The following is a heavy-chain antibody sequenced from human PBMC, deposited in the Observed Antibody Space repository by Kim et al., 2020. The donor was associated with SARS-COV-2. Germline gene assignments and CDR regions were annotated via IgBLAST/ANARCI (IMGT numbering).Heavy chain of an antibody. V-gene: IGHV4-34*01. D-gene: IGHD6-6*01. Sequence: NYSPSLYSRLTISVDTSKNQFSLKLRSVTAADTAVYYCARGSSSSPQDYWGQGTLVTVSS. J-gene: IGHJ4*02. CDR3: ARGSSSSPQDY.